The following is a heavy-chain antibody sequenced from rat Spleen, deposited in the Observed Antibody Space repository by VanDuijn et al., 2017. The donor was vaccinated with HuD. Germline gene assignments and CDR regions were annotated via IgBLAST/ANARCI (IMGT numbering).Heavy chain of an antibody. CDR1: GFSLTNNG. Sequence: QVQLKESGPGLVQSSQTLSLTCTVSGFSLTNNGVHWVRQPPGKGLEWMGGLWGDGSTDYNSALKSRLSISRDTSKSQLFLKMNSLQTDDTAIYFCTRRGVITTTFDHWGQGVMVTVSS. J-gene: IGHJ2*01. CDR2: LWGDGST. CDR3: TRRGVITTTFDH. D-gene: IGHD1-10*01. V-gene: IGHV2-1*01.